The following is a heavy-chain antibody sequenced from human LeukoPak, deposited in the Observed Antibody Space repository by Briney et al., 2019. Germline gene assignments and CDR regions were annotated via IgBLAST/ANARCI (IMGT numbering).Heavy chain of an antibody. J-gene: IGHJ4*02. D-gene: IGHD3-22*01. CDR2: INPNIGAT. CDR3: ARGLRVEYYYDSSGYYYYDY. V-gene: IGHV1-2*02. Sequence: ASVKVSCKASGYTFTGYYMHWVRQAPGQGLEWMGWINPNIGATKYARKFQGRVTMTRDTSISTAYMELSRLRSDDTAVYYCARGLRVEYYYDSSGYYYYDYWGQGTLVTVSS. CDR1: GYTFTGYY.